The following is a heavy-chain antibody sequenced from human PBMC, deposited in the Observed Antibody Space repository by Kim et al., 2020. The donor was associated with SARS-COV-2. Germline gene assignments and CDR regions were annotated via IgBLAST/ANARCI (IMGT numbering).Heavy chain of an antibody. V-gene: IGHV4-59*08. Sequence: YSPSLKSRVHMPVDTSKNQFSLRLSSVTAADTAVYYCARQRGYSGYERLDPWGQGTLVTVSS. J-gene: IGHJ5*02. D-gene: IGHD5-12*01. CDR3: ARQRGYSGYERLDP.